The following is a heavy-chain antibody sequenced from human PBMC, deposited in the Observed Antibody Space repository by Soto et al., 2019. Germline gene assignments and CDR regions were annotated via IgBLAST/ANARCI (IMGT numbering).Heavy chain of an antibody. D-gene: IGHD4-17*01. V-gene: IGHV3-15*01. J-gene: IGHJ5*02. CDR3: TTDLPFTVTSPRLPVGP. CDR2: IKSKTDGGTT. Sequence: EVQLVESGGGLVKPGGSLRLSCAASGFTFSNAWMSWVRQAPGKGLEWVGRIKSKTDGGTTDYAAPVKGRFTISRDDSKNTLYLQMNSLKTEDTAVYYCTTDLPFTVTSPRLPVGPWGQGTLVTVSS. CDR1: GFTFSNAW.